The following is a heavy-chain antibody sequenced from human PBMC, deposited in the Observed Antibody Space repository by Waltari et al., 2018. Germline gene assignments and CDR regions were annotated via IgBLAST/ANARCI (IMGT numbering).Heavy chain of an antibody. D-gene: IGHD4-17*01. Sequence: EVQLVESGGGLVQPGGSLRLSCAASGFTFSSYEMNWVRQAPGKGLEWVSYIISSGSTIYYADSVKGRFTISRDNAKNSLYLQMNSLRAEDTAVYYCAREDTVTMFDYWGQGTLVTVSS. CDR1: GFTFSSYE. CDR3: AREDTVTMFDY. J-gene: IGHJ4*02. V-gene: IGHV3-48*03. CDR2: IISSGSTI.